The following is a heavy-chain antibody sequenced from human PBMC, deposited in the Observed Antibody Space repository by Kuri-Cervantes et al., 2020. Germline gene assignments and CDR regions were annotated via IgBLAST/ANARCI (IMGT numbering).Heavy chain of an antibody. Sequence: GESLKISCTASGFTFGDYAMSWFRQAPGKGLEWVSVIYSGGSTYYADSVKGRFTISRDNSKNTLYLQMNSLRAEDTAVYYCASMVRGVIIMEYYFDYWGQGTLVPSPQ. J-gene: IGHJ4*02. CDR1: GFTFGDYA. D-gene: IGHD3-10*01. CDR3: ASMVRGVIIMEYYFDY. V-gene: IGHV3-53*01. CDR2: IYSGGST.